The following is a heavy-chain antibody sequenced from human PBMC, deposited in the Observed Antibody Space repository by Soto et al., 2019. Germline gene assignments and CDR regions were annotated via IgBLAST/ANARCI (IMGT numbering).Heavy chain of an antibody. CDR1: GGSISSSSYY. D-gene: IGHD6-19*01. Sequence: SETLSLTCTVSGGSISSSSYYWGWIRQPPGKGLEWIGSIYYSGSTYYNPSLKSRVTISVDTSKNQFSLKLSSVTAADTAVYYCARHNGGWYFSYYYYYYMDVWGKGTTVTVSS. CDR2: IYYSGST. CDR3: ARHNGGWYFSYYYYYYMDV. V-gene: IGHV4-39*01. J-gene: IGHJ6*03.